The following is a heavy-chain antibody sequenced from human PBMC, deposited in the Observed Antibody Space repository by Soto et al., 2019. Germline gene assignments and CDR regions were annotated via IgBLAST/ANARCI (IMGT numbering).Heavy chain of an antibody. CDR1: GGTFSSYA. CDR2: IIPILGIA. CDR3: ASNPADYYDSSGYPDY. D-gene: IGHD3-22*01. J-gene: IGHJ4*02. Sequence: ASVKVSCKASGGTFSSYAISWVRQAPGQGLEWMGRIIPILGIANYAQKFQGRVTITADKSTSTAYMELSSLRSEDTAVYYCASNPADYYDSSGYPDYWGQGTLVTVSS. V-gene: IGHV1-69*04.